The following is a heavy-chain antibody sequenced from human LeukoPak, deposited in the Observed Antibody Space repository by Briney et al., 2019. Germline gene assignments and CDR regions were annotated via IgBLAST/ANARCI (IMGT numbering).Heavy chain of an antibody. CDR1: GGSISNSSSY. CDR3: ARHSPVGIFYFDY. J-gene: IGHJ4*02. Sequence: SETLSLTCTVSGGSISNSSSYWGWIRQPPGKGLEWIGSIYYSGSTYYNPSLKSRVTISVDTSKNQFSLKLSSVTAADTAVYYCARHSPVGIFYFDYWGQGTLVTVSS. CDR2: IYYSGST. D-gene: IGHD1-26*01. V-gene: IGHV4-39*01.